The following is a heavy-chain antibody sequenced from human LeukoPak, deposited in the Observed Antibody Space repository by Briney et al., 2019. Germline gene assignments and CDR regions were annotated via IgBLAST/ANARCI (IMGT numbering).Heavy chain of an antibody. V-gene: IGHV1-46*01. D-gene: IGHD3-22*01. CDR3: AITPTYYYDSSGYSFGY. J-gene: IGHJ4*02. CDR2: INPSGGST. CDR1: GYTFTSYY. Sequence: ASVKVSCKASGYTFTSYYMHWVRQAPGQGLEWMGIINPSGGSTSYAQKFQGRVTMTRDTSTSTVYMELSSLRSEDTAVYYCAITPTYYYDSSGYSFGYWGQGTLVTVSS.